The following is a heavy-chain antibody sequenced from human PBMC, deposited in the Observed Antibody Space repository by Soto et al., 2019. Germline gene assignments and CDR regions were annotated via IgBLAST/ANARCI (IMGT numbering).Heavy chain of an antibody. Sequence: QVQLQESGPGLVKPSQTLSLTCTVSGGSINSGGYYWSWIRQHPGKGLEWIGYIHYSGSTHYNAFLKSRLTMSVDTSKNQFSLKLSSVTAADTAVYYCTRELSTTWFDPWGQGTLVTVSS. CDR1: GGSINSGGYY. V-gene: IGHV4-31*03. D-gene: IGHD5-12*01. CDR3: TRELSTTWFDP. J-gene: IGHJ5*02. CDR2: IHYSGST.